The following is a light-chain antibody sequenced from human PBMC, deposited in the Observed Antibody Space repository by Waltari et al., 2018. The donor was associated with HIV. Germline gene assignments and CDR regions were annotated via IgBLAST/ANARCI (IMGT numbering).Light chain of an antibody. V-gene: IGLV3-10*01. CDR1: ALPKQY. J-gene: IGLJ2*01. Sequence: SYELTQPPSVSVSPGQTARITCSGDALPKQYAYWYQQKSGQAPVLVIYEDSKRPSGIPERFSGARSGTMATLTISGAQVEDEADYYCYSTDNSGNHRGVFGGGTKLTVL. CDR2: EDS. CDR3: YSTDNSGNHRGV.